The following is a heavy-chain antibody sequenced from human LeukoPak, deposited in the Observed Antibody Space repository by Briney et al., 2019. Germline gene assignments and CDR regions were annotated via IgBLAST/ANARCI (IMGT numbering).Heavy chain of an antibody. D-gene: IGHD4-17*01. CDR1: GGSISSSSYF. Sequence: SETLSLTCTVSGGSISSSSYFWNWIRQHPGKGLEWIGYIYNSGTTYYNPSLKSRVTISVDTSKNQFSLKLSSVTAADTAVYYCARVNPTVTMTSVWFDPWGQGTLVTVSS. J-gene: IGHJ5*02. CDR3: ARVNPTVTMTSVWFDP. CDR2: IYNSGTT. V-gene: IGHV4-31*03.